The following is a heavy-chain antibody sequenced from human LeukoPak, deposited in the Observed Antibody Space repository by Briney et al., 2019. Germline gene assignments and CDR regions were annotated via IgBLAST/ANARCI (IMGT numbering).Heavy chain of an antibody. CDR3: AREVTTGWFDP. D-gene: IGHD1-1*01. J-gene: IGHJ5*02. Sequence: PGGSLRLSCAASGFTFSSYAMSWVRQAPGKGLEWVSAISGSGGSTYYPGSVKGRFTISRENAKNSLYLQMNSLRAGDTAVYYCAREVTTGWFDPWGQGTLVTVSS. V-gene: IGHV3-23*01. CDR1: GFTFSSYA. CDR2: ISGSGGST.